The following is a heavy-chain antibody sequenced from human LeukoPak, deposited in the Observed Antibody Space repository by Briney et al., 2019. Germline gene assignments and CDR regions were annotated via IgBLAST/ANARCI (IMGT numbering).Heavy chain of an antibody. CDR2: IIPILGIA. V-gene: IGHV1-69*02. CDR1: GGTFSSYT. CDR3: ARTCGGSCYSQEVNVDY. D-gene: IGHD2-15*01. J-gene: IGHJ4*02. Sequence: PVKVSCKASGGTFSSYTISWVRQAPGQGLEWMGRIIPILGIANYAQKFQGRVTITADKSTSTAYMELSSLRSEDTAVYYCARTCGGSCYSQEVNVDYWGQGTLVTVSS.